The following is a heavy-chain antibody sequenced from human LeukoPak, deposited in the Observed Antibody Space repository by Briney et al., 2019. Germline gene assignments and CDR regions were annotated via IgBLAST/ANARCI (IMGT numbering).Heavy chain of an antibody. CDR1: GFTFSSYG. V-gene: IGHV3-33*01. J-gene: IGHJ4*02. Sequence: GGSLRLSCAASGFTFSSYGMHWVRQAPGKGLEWVAVIWYDGSNKYYADSVKGRFTISRDNSKNTLYLQMSSLRAEDTAVYYCARDLDPYCSGGSCYSVFGYWGQGTLVTVSS. D-gene: IGHD2-15*01. CDR2: IWYDGSNK. CDR3: ARDLDPYCSGGSCYSVFGY.